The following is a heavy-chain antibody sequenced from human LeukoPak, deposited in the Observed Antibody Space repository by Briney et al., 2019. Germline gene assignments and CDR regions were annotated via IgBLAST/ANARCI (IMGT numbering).Heavy chain of an antibody. CDR2: IYYSGST. J-gene: IGHJ6*03. CDR1: GGSISSSSYY. D-gene: IGHD3-10*01. V-gene: IGHV4-39*07. Sequence: KPSETLSLTCTVSGGSISSSSYYWGWIRQPPGKGLEWIGSIYYSGSTYYNPSLKSRVTISVDTSKNQFSLKLSSVTAADTAVYYCARVQGGYGSGRRDNYYYYYMDVWGKGTTVTISS. CDR3: ARVQGGYGSGRRDNYYYYYMDV.